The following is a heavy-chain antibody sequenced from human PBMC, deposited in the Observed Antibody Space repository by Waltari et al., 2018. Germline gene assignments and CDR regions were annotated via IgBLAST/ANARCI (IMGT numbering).Heavy chain of an antibody. J-gene: IGHJ6*02. CDR1: GGSISSSNW. Sequence: QVQLQESGPGLVKPSGTLSLTCAVSGGSISSSNWWSWVRQPPGKGLEWIGEIYHSGGTNYNPSLKSRVTISVDKSKNQFSLKLSSVTAADTAVYYCASSGYSSAPPYYYGMDVWGQGTTVTVSS. V-gene: IGHV4-4*02. CDR3: ASSGYSSAPPYYYGMDV. CDR2: IYHSGGT. D-gene: IGHD6-19*01.